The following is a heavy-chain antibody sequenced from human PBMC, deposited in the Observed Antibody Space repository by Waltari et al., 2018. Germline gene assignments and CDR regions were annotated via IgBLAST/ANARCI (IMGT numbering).Heavy chain of an antibody. CDR1: GFIFQYAW. Sequence: VQLLESGGGLVKPGGSLRLSCAPSGFIFQYAWMNWVRQAPGKGLEWVGRIKSKSEGGTTDYVAPVKGRFTISRDDSKGTLFLQMNSLKIEDTGVYYCTTRLVVYDVWGQGTTVTVSS. CDR3: TTRLVVYDV. D-gene: IGHD2-8*02. V-gene: IGHV3-15*01. CDR2: IKSKSEGGTT. J-gene: IGHJ6*02.